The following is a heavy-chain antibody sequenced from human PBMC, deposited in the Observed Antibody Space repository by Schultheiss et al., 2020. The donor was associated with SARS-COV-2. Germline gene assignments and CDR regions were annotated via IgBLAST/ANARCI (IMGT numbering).Heavy chain of an antibody. CDR3: ARTGTTVLYYFDY. CDR1: GFTVSSNY. Sequence: GGSLRLSCAASGFTVSSNYMSWVRQAPGKGLEWVSVIYSGGSTYYADSVKGRFTISRDNSKNTLYLQMNSLRAEDTAVYYCARTGTTVLYYFDYWGQGTLVTVSS. D-gene: IGHD1-7*01. V-gene: IGHV3-53*01. CDR2: IYSGGST. J-gene: IGHJ4*02.